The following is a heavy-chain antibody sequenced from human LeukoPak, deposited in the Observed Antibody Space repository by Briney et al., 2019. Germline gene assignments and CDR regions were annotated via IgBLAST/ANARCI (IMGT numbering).Heavy chain of an antibody. D-gene: IGHD3-3*01. CDR1: GFTFSSYG. Sequence: PGGALILSCAASGFTFSSYGMSWVRQAPGKGLEWVSAISGSGGSTYYADSVKDRFTISRDNSKNTLDLQMNSLRAEDTAVYYCVRDRKGFDFWSGYYTLNWFDPWGQGTLVTVSS. J-gene: IGHJ5*02. CDR2: ISGSGGST. CDR3: VRDRKGFDFWSGYYTLNWFDP. V-gene: IGHV3-23*01.